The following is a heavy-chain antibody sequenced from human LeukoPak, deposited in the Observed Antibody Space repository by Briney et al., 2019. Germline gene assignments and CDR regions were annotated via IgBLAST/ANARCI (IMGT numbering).Heavy chain of an antibody. CDR1: GFTFSDYY. V-gene: IGHV3-11*01. Sequence: GGSLRLSCAASGFTFSDYYMSWIRQAPGKGLEWVSYISSGSTIYYADSVKGRFTISRDNAKNSLYLQMNSLSAEDTAVYYCARVAAAADYWGQGTLVTVSS. D-gene: IGHD6-13*01. CDR3: ARVAAAADY. J-gene: IGHJ4*02. CDR2: ISSGSTI.